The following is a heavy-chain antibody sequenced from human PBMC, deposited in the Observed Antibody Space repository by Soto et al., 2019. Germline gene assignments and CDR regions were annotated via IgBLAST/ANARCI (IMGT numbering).Heavy chain of an antibody. Sequence: QVQLVQSGAEVKKPGSSVKVSCKASGGTFSSYAISWVRQAPGQGLEWMGGIITIFGTANYAQKFQGRVTITADVSTGTAYMELSSLGAQDTAVYYCARLQPGYSSSWSRGYYYYGRDVWGQGTTFTVSS. CDR3: ARLQPGYSSSWSRGYYYYGRDV. V-gene: IGHV1-69*01. CDR2: IITIFGTA. D-gene: IGHD6-13*01. CDR1: GGTFSSYA. J-gene: IGHJ6*02.